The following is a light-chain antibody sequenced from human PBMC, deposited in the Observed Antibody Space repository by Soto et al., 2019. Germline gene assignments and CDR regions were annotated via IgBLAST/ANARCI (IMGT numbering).Light chain of an antibody. CDR3: SSYTSSSTLDV. Sequence: QSALTQSPSASGSPGQSVTISCTGTSSDIGGYNYVSWYQQHPGKAPKLMIYEVSNRPSGVSNRFSGSKSGNTASLTISGLQAEDEADYYCSSYTSSSTLDVFGTGTKLTVL. CDR1: SSDIGGYNY. V-gene: IGLV2-14*01. J-gene: IGLJ1*01. CDR2: EVS.